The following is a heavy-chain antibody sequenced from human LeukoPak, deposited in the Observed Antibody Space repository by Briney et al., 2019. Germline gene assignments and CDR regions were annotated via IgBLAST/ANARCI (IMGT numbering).Heavy chain of an antibody. CDR1: GFTFSSYG. J-gene: IGHJ4*02. D-gene: IGHD3-10*01. CDR2: ISYDGSNK. Sequence: GGSLRLSCAASGFTFSSYGMHWVRQAPGKGLEWVAVISYDGSNKYYADSVKGRFTISRDNSKNTLYLQMNSLRAEDTAVYFCAKLDHSGKHDYWGQGTLVTVSS. CDR3: AKLDHSGKHDY. V-gene: IGHV3-30*18.